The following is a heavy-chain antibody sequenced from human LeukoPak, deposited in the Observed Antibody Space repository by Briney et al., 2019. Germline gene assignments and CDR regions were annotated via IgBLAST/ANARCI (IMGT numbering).Heavy chain of an antibody. J-gene: IGHJ5*02. Sequence: SETLSLTCTVSGGSISSSSYYWGWIRQPPGTGLEWIGSIYYSGSTYYNPSLKSRVTISVDTSKNQFSLKLSSVTAADTAVYYCARHIRGAARPNWFDPWGQGTLVTVSS. CDR1: GGSISSSSYY. V-gene: IGHV4-39*01. D-gene: IGHD6-6*01. CDR2: IYYSGST. CDR3: ARHIRGAARPNWFDP.